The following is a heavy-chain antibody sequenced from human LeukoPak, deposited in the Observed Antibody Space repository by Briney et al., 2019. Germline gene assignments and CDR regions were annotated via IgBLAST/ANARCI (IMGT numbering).Heavy chain of an antibody. CDR1: GGSISSSNW. Sequence: PSETLSLTCAVSGGSISSSNWWSWVRQPPGKGLEWIGEIYHSGSTNYNPSLKSRVTISVDTSKNQFSLKLSSVTAADTAVYYCARARGYSGYAYFDYWGQGTLVTVSS. CDR2: IYHSGST. CDR3: ARARGYSGYAYFDY. V-gene: IGHV4-4*02. D-gene: IGHD5-12*01. J-gene: IGHJ4*02.